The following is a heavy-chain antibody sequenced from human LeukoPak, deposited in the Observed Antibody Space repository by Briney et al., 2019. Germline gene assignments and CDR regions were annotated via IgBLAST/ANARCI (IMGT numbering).Heavy chain of an antibody. Sequence: SETLSLTCTVSGGSISSYDWSWIRQPPGKGLEWIGHIYYSGSTNYNPSLKSRATISVDTSKNQFSLKLRSVTAADTAVYYCARVGSGTWFDTWGQGTLVTVSS. CDR2: IYYSGST. D-gene: IGHD3-16*01. V-gene: IGHV4-59*01. CDR3: ARVGSGTWFDT. J-gene: IGHJ5*02. CDR1: GGSISSYD.